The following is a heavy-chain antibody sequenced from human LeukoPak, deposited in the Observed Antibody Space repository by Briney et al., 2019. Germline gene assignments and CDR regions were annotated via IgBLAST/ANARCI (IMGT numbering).Heavy chain of an antibody. CDR2: IFYSGST. J-gene: IGHJ4*02. CDR1: GASISGSGYY. CDR3: ARDAGNGYFDY. V-gene: IGHV4-61*08. D-gene: IGHD4-23*01. Sequence: SETLSLTCTVSGASISGSGYYWSWIRQPPGKGLEWIGYIFYSGSTNYNPSLKSRVTISVDTSKNQFSLKLSSVTAADTAVYYCARDAGNGYFDYWGQGTLVTVSS.